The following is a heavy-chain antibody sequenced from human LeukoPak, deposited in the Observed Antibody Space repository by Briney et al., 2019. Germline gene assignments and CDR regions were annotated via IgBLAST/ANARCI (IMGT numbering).Heavy chain of an antibody. D-gene: IGHD2-15*01. CDR1: GFTFSSYG. CDR3: AKDPSRYCSGGSCYGIDY. J-gene: IGHJ4*02. Sequence: GRSLRLSCAASGFTFSSYGMHWVRQAPGKGLEWVAVISCDGSNKYYADSVKGRFTISRDNSKNTLYLQMNSLRAEDTAVYYCAKDPSRYCSGGSCYGIDYWGQGTLVTVSS. V-gene: IGHV3-30*18. CDR2: ISCDGSNK.